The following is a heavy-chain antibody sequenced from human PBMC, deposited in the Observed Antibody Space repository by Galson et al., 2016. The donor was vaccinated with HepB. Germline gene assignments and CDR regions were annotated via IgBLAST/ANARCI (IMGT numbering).Heavy chain of an antibody. CDR2: IYGGGTT. V-gene: IGHV3-53*01. CDR1: GFTVSRNY. J-gene: IGHJ4*02. D-gene: IGHD1-26*01. Sequence: SLRLSCAASGFTVSRNYMTWVRQAPGKGLEWVSVIYGGGTTYYADSVRGRFIISRDSSKNTLYLQMNSLRVEDTAVYYCASHGGSPTGIRGPTEGLDYWGLGTLVTVSS. CDR3: ASHGGSPTGIRGPTEGLDY.